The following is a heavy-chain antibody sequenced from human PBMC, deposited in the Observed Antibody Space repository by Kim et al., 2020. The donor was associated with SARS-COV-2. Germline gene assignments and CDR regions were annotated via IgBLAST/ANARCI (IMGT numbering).Heavy chain of an antibody. CDR1: GGTFSSYA. Sequence: SVKVSCKASGGTFSSYAISWVRQAPGQGLEWMGRIIPILGIANYAQMFQGRVTITADKSTSTAYMELSSLRSEDTAVYYCARDSRYYDSSGSTSWGQGTLVTVSS. V-gene: IGHV1-69*04. CDR2: IIPILGIA. D-gene: IGHD3-22*01. CDR3: ARDSRYYDSSGSTS. J-gene: IGHJ4*02.